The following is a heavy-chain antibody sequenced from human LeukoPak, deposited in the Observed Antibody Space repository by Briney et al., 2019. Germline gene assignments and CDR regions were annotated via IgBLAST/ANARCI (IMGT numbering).Heavy chain of an antibody. J-gene: IGHJ4*02. D-gene: IGHD4-11*01. CDR2: IYTSGST. CDR3: ARADYSNQDY. V-gene: IGHV4-61*02. CDR1: GGSISSGSYY. Sequence: SETLSLTYTVSGGSISSGSYYWSWIRQPAGKGLEWIGRIYTSGSTNYNPSLKSRVTISVDTSKNQSSLKLSSVTAADTAVYYCARADYSNQDYWGQGTLVTVSS.